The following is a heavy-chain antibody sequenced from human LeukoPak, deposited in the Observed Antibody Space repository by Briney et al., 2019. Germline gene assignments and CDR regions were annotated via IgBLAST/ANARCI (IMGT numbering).Heavy chain of an antibody. CDR3: ARLYYDSSGYYQICYFDY. V-gene: IGHV4-39*01. D-gene: IGHD3-22*01. Sequence: SETLSLTCTVSGGSISSSSYYWGWIRQPSGKGLEWIGSIYYSGSTYYNPSLKSRVTISVDTSKNQFSLNLSSVTAADTAVYYCARLYYDSSGYYQICYFDYWGQGTLVTVSS. J-gene: IGHJ4*02. CDR1: GGSISSSSYY. CDR2: IYYSGST.